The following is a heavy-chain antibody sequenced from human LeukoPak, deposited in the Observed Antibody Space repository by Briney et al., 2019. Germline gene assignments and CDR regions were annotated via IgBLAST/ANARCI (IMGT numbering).Heavy chain of an antibody. CDR3: ARDGSAGNNWFDP. D-gene: IGHD6-13*01. CDR1: SDSFSGGDFY. J-gene: IGHJ5*02. CDR2: IYSSGST. V-gene: IGHV4-30-4*01. Sequence: PSETLSLTYTVSSDSFSGGDFYWSWIRQPPGKGLEWIGYIYSSGSTHYNPSLKSRVTISVDTSKNQFSLKLSSVTAADTAVYYCARDGSAGNNWFDPWGQGTLVTVSS.